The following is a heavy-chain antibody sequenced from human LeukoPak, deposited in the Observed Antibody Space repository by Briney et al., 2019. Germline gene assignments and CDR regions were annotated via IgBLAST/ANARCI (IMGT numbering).Heavy chain of an antibody. CDR2: TYYRSKWYT. V-gene: IGHV6-1*01. CDR3: ATGWSGYYWTT. CDR1: GDSVSSNLPA. Sequence: SQTLSLTCAISGDSVSSNLPAWNWIRQSPSRGLEWLGRTYYRSKWYTDYAVSVKSRITINADTSKNQFSLQLNSVTAADTAVYYCATGWSGYYWTTWGQGTLVAVSS. J-gene: IGHJ5*02. D-gene: IGHD3-3*01.